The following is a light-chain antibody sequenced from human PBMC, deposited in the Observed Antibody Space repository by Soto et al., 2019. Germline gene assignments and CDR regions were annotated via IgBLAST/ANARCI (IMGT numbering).Light chain of an antibody. J-gene: IGKJ1*01. V-gene: IGKV3-15*01. CDR2: GAS. Sequence: EVLMTQSPATLSMSPGETAALSFRASQRVTSHLAWYQQKTGQAPRLLIYGASTRATAIPDRLTGSGSGTEFTLTISRLQSEDYAVYYCQQYNNWPPTCGQGTKVDIK. CDR3: QQYNNWPPT. CDR1: QRVTSH.